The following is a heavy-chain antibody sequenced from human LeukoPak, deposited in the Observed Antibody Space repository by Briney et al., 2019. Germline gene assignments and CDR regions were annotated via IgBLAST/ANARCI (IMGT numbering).Heavy chain of an antibody. V-gene: IGHV1-69*04. CDR2: IIPIFGIA. J-gene: IGHJ4*02. D-gene: IGHD1-1*01. Sequence: SVKVSCKASGGTFSSYAISWVRQAPGQGREWMGRIIPIFGIANYAQKFQGRVTITADKSTSTAYMELSSLRSEDTAVYYCARSLGTTFGVDYWGQGTLVTVSS. CDR1: GGTFSSYA. CDR3: ARSLGTTFGVDY.